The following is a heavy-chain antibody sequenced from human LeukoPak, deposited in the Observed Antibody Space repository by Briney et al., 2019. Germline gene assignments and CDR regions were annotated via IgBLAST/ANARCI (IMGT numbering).Heavy chain of an antibody. D-gene: IGHD6-19*01. CDR1: GFTFSDYY. Sequence: GGSLRLSCAASGFTFSDYYMSWIRQAPGKGLEWVSYISSSGSTIYYADSVKGRFTISRDNAKNSLYLQMNSLRAEDTAVYYCARDYSSGWYGWFDPWGQGTLVTVSS. V-gene: IGHV3-11*04. J-gene: IGHJ5*02. CDR2: ISSSGSTI. CDR3: ARDYSSGWYGWFDP.